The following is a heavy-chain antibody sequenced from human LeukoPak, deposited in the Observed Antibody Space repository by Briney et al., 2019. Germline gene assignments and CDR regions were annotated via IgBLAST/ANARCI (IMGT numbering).Heavy chain of an antibody. CDR3: ARDAVTTNY. V-gene: IGHV3-21*01. D-gene: IGHD4-17*01. J-gene: IGHJ4*02. Sequence: PGGSLRLSCAASGFTFSTFGMIWVRQAPGKGLDWVSSISSGSYIYYADAVKARFTISRDNARNSLYLQMNSLRADDTAVYYCARDAVTTNYWGQGTLVTVSS. CDR2: ISSGSYI. CDR1: GFTFSTFG.